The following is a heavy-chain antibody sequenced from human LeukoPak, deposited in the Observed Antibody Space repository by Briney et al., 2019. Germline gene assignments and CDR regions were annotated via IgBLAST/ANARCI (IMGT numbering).Heavy chain of an antibody. J-gene: IGHJ4*02. CDR1: GGTLSSYA. D-gene: IGHD6-13*01. Sequence: GASVTVSCMASGGTLSSYAISWVRQAPGQGLEWMGGIIPIFGTANYAQKFQARVTITADESTSTAYMELSSLRSEDAAVYYCARDPAPGIAAAGPEYTFDYWGQGTLVTVSS. CDR2: IIPIFGTA. V-gene: IGHV1-69*13. CDR3: ARDPAPGIAAAGPEYTFDY.